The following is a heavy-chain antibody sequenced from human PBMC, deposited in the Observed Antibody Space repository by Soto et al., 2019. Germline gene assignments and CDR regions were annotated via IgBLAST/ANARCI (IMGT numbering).Heavy chain of an antibody. CDR1: GFTFSDYY. V-gene: IGHV3-11*01. Sequence: QVQLVESGGGLVKPGGSLRLSCAASGFTFSDYYMSWIRQAPGKGLEWVSYISSSGSTIYYAHSVKGRFTISRDNAKNSLYLKMNRLRAEDTAVYYCARVGTYYYGSGTPNWFDPWGQGTLVTVSS. CDR3: ARVGTYYYGSGTPNWFDP. J-gene: IGHJ5*02. D-gene: IGHD3-10*01. CDR2: ISSSGSTI.